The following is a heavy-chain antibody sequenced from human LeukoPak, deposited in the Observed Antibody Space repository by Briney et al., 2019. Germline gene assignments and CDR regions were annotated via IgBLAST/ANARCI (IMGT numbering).Heavy chain of an antibody. CDR3: AREGIYCVNGVCYLDY. Sequence: GGSLRLSCAASGFKFDDYGMSWVRQAPGKGLEWVSGISWNGGNTGYADSVKGRFTISRDNAKNSLFLQVNSLRADDTAFYYCAREGIYCVNGVCYLDYWGQGTLVTVPS. D-gene: IGHD2-8*01. V-gene: IGHV3-20*04. CDR2: ISWNGGNT. J-gene: IGHJ4*02. CDR1: GFKFDDYG.